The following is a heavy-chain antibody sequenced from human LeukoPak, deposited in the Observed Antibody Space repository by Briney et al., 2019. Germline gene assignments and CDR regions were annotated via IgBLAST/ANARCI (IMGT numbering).Heavy chain of an antibody. CDR3: ARGDYDMLYFDL. CDR2: IWYDGSNK. J-gene: IGHJ2*01. D-gene: IGHD3-9*01. Sequence: GGSLRLSCAASGFTFSSDGMRWVRQAPGKGLEWVAVIWYDGSNKYYADSVKGRFTISRDNSKNTLYLQMNSLRAEDTAVYYCARGDYDMLYFDLWGRGTLVTVSS. V-gene: IGHV3-33*01. CDR1: GFTFSSDG.